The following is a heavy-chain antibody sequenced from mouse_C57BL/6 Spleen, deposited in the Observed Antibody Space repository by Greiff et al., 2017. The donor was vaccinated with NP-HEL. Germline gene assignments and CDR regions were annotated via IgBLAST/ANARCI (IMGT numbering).Heavy chain of an antibody. V-gene: IGHV1-63*01. CDR2: IYPGGGYT. Sequence: QVQLKESGAELVRPGTSVKMSCKASGYTFTNYWIGWAKQRPGHGLEWIGDIYPGGGYTNYNEKFKGKATLTADKSSSTAYMQFSSLTSEDSAIYYCARGTDYDTSYYFDYWGQGTTLTVSS. CDR1: GYTFTNYW. CDR3: ARGTDYDTSYYFDY. D-gene: IGHD2-4*01. J-gene: IGHJ2*01.